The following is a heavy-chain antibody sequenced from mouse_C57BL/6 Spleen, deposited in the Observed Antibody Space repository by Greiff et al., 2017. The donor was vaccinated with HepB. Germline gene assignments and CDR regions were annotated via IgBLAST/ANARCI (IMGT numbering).Heavy chain of an antibody. Sequence: EVQLVESGGGLVKPGGSLKLSCAASGFTFSSYAMSWVRQTPEKRLEWVATISDGGSYTYYPDNVKGRFTISRDNAKNNLYLQMSHLKSEDTAMYYCARDSLTGYYYAMDYWGQGTSVTVSS. V-gene: IGHV5-4*01. CDR2: ISDGGSYT. D-gene: IGHD4-1*01. CDR1: GFTFSSYA. J-gene: IGHJ4*01. CDR3: ARDSLTGYYYAMDY.